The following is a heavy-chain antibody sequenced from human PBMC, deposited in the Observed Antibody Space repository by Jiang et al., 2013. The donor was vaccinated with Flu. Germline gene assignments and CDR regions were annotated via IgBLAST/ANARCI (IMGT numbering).Heavy chain of an antibody. V-gene: IGHV4-39*01. D-gene: IGHD3-16*01. CDR3: ARSYAVSSRPNWFDP. Sequence: GSGLVKPSETLSLTCTVSGGSISSRNYYWGWIRQPPGKGLEWIGTIYYTGSTFYNPSLKSRVTISVDTSKNQFSLKLTSVTAADTAVYYCARSYAVSSRPNWFDPWGQGTLVTVSS. J-gene: IGHJ5*02. CDR1: GGSISSRNYY. CDR2: IYYTGST.